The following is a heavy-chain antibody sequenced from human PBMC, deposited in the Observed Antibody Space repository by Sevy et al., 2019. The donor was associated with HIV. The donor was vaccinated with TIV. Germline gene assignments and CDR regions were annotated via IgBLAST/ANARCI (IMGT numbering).Heavy chain of an antibody. J-gene: IGHJ6*02. CDR3: ARDYTVTTYYYYGMDV. CDR2: ISSSSSYI. D-gene: IGHD4-17*01. CDR1: GFTFSSYS. Sequence: GGSLRLSCAASGFTFSSYSMNWVRQTPGKGLEWVSSISSSSSYIYYAHSVKGRFTISRDNAKNSLYLQMNSLRAEDTAVYYCARDYTVTTYYYYGMDVWGQGTTVTVSS. V-gene: IGHV3-21*01.